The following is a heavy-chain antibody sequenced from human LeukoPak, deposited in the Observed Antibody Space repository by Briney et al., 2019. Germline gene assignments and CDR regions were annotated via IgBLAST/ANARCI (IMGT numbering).Heavy chain of an antibody. V-gene: IGHV4-38-2*01. CDR2: LYHTDSA. CDR3: ARQHDSYYYYYIDV. CDR1: GSSISNGHY. Sequence: PSETLSHTCAVSGSSISNGHYWVWIRQPPGRGLEWIGSLYHTDSAYYNTSLRSRVSMSVDTSKNQFSLTLNFVTAADSAVYYCARQHDSYYYYYIDVWGSGTRVTVSS. J-gene: IGHJ6*03.